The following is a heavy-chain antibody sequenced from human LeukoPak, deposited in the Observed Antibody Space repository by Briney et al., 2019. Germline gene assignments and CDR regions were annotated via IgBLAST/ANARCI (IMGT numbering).Heavy chain of an antibody. CDR1: GFTFSTYG. J-gene: IGHJ4*02. D-gene: IGHD6-19*01. V-gene: IGHV3-33*06. CDR2: IWYDGSNK. Sequence: GGSLRLSCAASGFTFSTYGMYWVRQAPGKGLEWVAVIWYDGSNKYYADSVKGRFTISRDNSKNTLYLQMNSLRVEDTAVYYCAQVRPPSGSGWYGGDDYWGQGILVTVSS. CDR3: AQVRPPSGSGWYGGDDY.